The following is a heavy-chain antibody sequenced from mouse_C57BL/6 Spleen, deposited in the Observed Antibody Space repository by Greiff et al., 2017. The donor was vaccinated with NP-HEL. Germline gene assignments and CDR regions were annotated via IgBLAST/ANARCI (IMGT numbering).Heavy chain of an antibody. J-gene: IGHJ4*01. CDR2: INPSNGGT. D-gene: IGHD1-1*01. CDR3: AKALITTGNLYAMDY. Sequence: QVQLQQPGTELVKPGASVKLSCKASGYTFTSYWMHWVKQRPGQGLDWIGNINPSNGGTNYNEKFKSKATLTVDKSSSTAYMQLSSLTSEDSAVYYCAKALITTGNLYAMDYWGQGTSVTVSS. CDR1: GYTFTSYW. V-gene: IGHV1-53*01.